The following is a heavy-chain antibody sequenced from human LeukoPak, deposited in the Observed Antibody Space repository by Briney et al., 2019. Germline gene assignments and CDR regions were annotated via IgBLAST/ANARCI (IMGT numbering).Heavy chain of an antibody. D-gene: IGHD3-3*01. J-gene: IGHJ4*02. Sequence: GGSLRHSCAASGFTFSNYAMSWVRQAPGKGLEWGAAISSSGGNTNYADSVKGRFTISRDNSKNTLYLEMYSLRAEDTAVSYCATYSDFWSAYFVYWGQGTLVTVSS. CDR2: ISSSGGNT. V-gene: IGHV3-23*01. CDR1: GFTFSNYA. CDR3: ATYSDFWSAYFVY.